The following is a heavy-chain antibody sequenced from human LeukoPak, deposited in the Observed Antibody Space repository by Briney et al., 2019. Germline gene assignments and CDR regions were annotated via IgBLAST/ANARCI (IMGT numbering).Heavy chain of an antibody. CDR1: GFTVSSNY. V-gene: IGHV3-53*01. J-gene: IGHJ6*02. CDR2: IYSGGST. D-gene: IGHD6-6*01. Sequence: GGSLRLSCAASGFTVSSNYMSWVRQAPGKGLEWVSVIYSGGSTYYADSVKGRFTISRDNSKNTLYLQMNSLRAEDTAVYYCARVGDSSWSLRYYGMDVWGQGTTVTVSS. CDR3: ARVGDSSWSLRYYGMDV.